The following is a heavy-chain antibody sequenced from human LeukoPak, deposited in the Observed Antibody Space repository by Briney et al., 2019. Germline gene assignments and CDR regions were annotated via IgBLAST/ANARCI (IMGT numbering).Heavy chain of an antibody. J-gene: IGHJ4*02. CDR1: GFTFSSYS. V-gene: IGHV3-7*01. D-gene: IGHD3-22*01. Sequence: GGSLRLSCAASGFTFSSYSMNWVRQAPGKGLEWVANINQDGNVKYYVDSVKGRFTISRDNAKNSLYLQMNSLRAEDTAVYYCAKDMESMIVVFDYWGQGTLVTVSS. CDR2: INQDGNVK. CDR3: AKDMESMIVVFDY.